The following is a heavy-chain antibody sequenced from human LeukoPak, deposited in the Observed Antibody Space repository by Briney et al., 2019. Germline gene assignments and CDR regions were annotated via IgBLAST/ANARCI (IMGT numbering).Heavy chain of an antibody. CDR1: GDSVTSSRAA. J-gene: IGHJ4*02. D-gene: IGHD2-21*02. V-gene: IGHV6-1*01. CDR2: TYYRSKWYN. Sequence: SQTLSLTCAISGDSVTSSRAAWNWIRQSPSRGLEWLGRTYYRSKWYNDYSVPVKSRIDINADTSKNQFSLQLNSVTPEDTAMYYCTRAGGDSWYFDYWGQGTLVTVSS. CDR3: TRAGGDSWYFDY.